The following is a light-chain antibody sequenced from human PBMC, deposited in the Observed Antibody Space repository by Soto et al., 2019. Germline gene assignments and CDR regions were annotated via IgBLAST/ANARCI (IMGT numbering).Light chain of an antibody. CDR3: QQYGSSPWT. CDR2: GAS. CDR1: QTIRSNY. J-gene: IGKJ1*01. Sequence: ETVLTQSPATLSLSPGERATLSCRASQTIRSNYLAWYRQTPGQAPRLLIYGASNRATGIADRFSGSGSGTDFTLIISRLEPDDFALYYCQQYGSSPWTFGQGTKLEIK. V-gene: IGKV3-20*01.